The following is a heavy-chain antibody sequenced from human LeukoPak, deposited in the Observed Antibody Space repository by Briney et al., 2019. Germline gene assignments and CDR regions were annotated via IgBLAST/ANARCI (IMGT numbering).Heavy chain of an antibody. D-gene: IGHD3-22*01. CDR3: ARGASSYYYDSSGYYL. V-gene: IGHV1-69*13. Sequence: ASVKVSFKASGGTFSSYAISWVRQAPGQGLEWMGGITPIFGTANYAQKFQGRVTITADESTSTAYMELSSLRSEDTAVYYCARGASSYYYDSSGYYLWGQGTLVTVSS. CDR2: ITPIFGTA. J-gene: IGHJ4*02. CDR1: GGTFSSYA.